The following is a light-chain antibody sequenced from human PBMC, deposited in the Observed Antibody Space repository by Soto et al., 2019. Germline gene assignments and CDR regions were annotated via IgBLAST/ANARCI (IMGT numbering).Light chain of an antibody. CDR1: QSVSSSY. CDR3: QQYGGSPYT. Sequence: EIVLTQSPGTLSLSPGERATLSCRASQSVSSSYLAWYQQKPGQAPRLLIYGASSRATGITDRFSGSGSGTDFTLTISRLEPEDFAVYYCQQYGGSPYTFGQGTKLENK. CDR2: GAS. J-gene: IGKJ2*01. V-gene: IGKV3-20*01.